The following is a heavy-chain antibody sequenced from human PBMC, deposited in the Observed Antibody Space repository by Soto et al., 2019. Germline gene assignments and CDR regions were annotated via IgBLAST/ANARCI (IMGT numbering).Heavy chain of an antibody. J-gene: IGHJ4*02. Sequence: QVQLQQSGAEVKKPGASLKVSCKASGYTFATYGISWVRQAPGQGLEWMGWITPYNGDTKYAQRLQGRVTMTTDITTNTAYMEVMSLRADDTAVYYCERLAPCSGGIGHSRPLDYWGQGTLVTVSS. CDR3: ERLAPCSGGIGHSRPLDY. V-gene: IGHV1-18*01. D-gene: IGHD2-15*01. CDR2: ITPYNGDT. CDR1: GYTFATYG.